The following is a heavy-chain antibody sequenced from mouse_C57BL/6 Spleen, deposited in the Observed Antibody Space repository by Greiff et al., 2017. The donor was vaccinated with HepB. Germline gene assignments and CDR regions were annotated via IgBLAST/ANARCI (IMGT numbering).Heavy chain of an antibody. CDR1: GYTFTSYW. D-gene: IGHD1-1*01. CDR3: ARSTTTVVAEWDY. V-gene: IGHV1-72*01. J-gene: IGHJ2*01. CDR2: IDPNSGGT. Sequence: VQLQQSGAELVKPGASVKLSCKASGYTFTSYWMHWVKQRPGRGLEWIGRIDPNSGGTKYNEKFKSKATLTVDKPSSTAYMQLSSLTSEDSAVYYCARSTTTVVAEWDYWGQGTTLTVSS.